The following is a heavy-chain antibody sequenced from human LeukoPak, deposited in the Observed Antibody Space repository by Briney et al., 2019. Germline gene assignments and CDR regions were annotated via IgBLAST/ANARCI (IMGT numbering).Heavy chain of an antibody. D-gene: IGHD3-22*01. V-gene: IGHV3-23*01. CDR1: GFTFSSYA. CDR3: ARDSLPYYYDSSGYYKGAFDY. J-gene: IGHJ4*02. CDR2: ISGSGGST. Sequence: GGSLRLSCAASGFTFSSYAMSWVRQAPGKGLEWVSAISGSGGSTYYADSVKGRFTISRDNSKNTLYLQMNSLRAEDTAVYYCARDSLPYYYDSSGYYKGAFDYWGQGTLVTVSS.